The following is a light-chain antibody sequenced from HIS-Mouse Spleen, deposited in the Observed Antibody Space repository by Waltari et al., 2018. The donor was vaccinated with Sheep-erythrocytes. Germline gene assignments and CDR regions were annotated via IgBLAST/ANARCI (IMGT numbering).Light chain of an antibody. Sequence: DIQMTQSPSSLSASVGDRVTITCRASQSISSYLNWYQQKPGKAPKLLIYAASSLQSGVPSRFSGSGSGTDFTLTISSLQPEDFATYYCQQSYSTPPTXXGGTKVEIK. CDR3: QQSYSTPPT. CDR1: QSISSY. V-gene: IGKV1-39*01. CDR2: AAS. J-gene: IGKJ4*01.